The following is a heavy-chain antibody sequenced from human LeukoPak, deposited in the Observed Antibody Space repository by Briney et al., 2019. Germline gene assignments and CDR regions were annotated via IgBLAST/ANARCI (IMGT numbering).Heavy chain of an antibody. D-gene: IGHD6-13*01. V-gene: IGHV1-18*01. CDR3: ARGIAAAGTDFDY. Sequence: GASVKVSCKASGYTFTSYGISWVRQAPGQGLEWMGWISAYNGNTNYAQKLQGRVTMTTDTFTSTAYMEMRSPRYDDTAVYYCARGIAAAGTDFDYWGQGTLVTVSS. CDR1: GYTFTSYG. CDR2: ISAYNGNT. J-gene: IGHJ4*02.